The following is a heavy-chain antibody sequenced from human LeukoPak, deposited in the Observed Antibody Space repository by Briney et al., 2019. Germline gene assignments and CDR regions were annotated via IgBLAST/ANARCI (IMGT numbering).Heavy chain of an antibody. CDR1: GGSFSGYY. CDR3: ASGQVGSSSFPPPPNGPQLTIDY. D-gene: IGHD6-6*01. V-gene: IGHV4-34*01. Sequence: SETLSLTCAVYGGSFSGYYWSWIRQPPGKGLEWIGEINHSGSTNYNPSLKSRVTISVDTSKNQFSLKLSSVTAADTAVYYCASGQVGSSSFPPPPNGPQLTIDYWGQGTLVTVSS. CDR2: INHSGST. J-gene: IGHJ4*02.